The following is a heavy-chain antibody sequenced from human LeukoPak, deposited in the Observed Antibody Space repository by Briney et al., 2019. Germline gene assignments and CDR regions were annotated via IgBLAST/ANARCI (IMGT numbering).Heavy chain of an antibody. CDR2: ICGSGGST. D-gene: IGHD2-2*01. J-gene: IGHJ4*02. CDR3: AKDSRVGGDYVDY. V-gene: IGHV3-23*01. CDR1: GFTLSSYA. Sequence: VGSLRLSCAASGFTLSSYAMRCVRQGPRKGRGRVSAICGSGGSTYYADSVKGRFTISRDNSKNTLYLQMNSLRAEDTAVYYCAKDSRVGGDYVDYWGQGTLVTVSS.